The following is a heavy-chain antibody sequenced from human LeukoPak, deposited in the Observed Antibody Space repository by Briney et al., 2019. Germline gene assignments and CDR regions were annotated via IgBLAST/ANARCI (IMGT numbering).Heavy chain of an antibody. CDR2: ISSSSSTI. CDR3: ARVASGSYYPNYYYMDV. Sequence: PGGSLRLSCAASGFTFSSYSMNWVRQAPGKGLEWVSFISSSSSTIYYADSVKGRFTISRDNAKNSLYLQMNSLRAEDTAVYYCARVASGSYYPNYYYMDVWGKGTTVTVSS. D-gene: IGHD1-26*01. CDR1: GFTFSSYS. V-gene: IGHV3-48*01. J-gene: IGHJ6*03.